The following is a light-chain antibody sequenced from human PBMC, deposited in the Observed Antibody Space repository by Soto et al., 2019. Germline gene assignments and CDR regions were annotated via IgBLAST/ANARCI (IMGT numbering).Light chain of an antibody. CDR3: QQDYSYSPT. J-gene: IGKJ4*01. V-gene: IGKV1-5*03. CDR1: QIISSW. Sequence: DIQLTQSPSSLSASVRDRFTITCRASQIISSWLTWYQQKPGKAPKLLIYTASSLQSGVPSRFSGSGSGTEFTLTISSLQPEDFATYYCQQDYSYSPTFGGGTKVDIK. CDR2: TAS.